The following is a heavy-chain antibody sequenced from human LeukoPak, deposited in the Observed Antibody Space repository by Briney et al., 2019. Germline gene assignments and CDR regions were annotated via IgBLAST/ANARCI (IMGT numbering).Heavy chain of an antibody. D-gene: IGHD1-26*01. Sequence: PGGSLRLSCATSGVTFSSYGMHWVRQAPGKGREGAVVIWNDGSNKYYTDSVKSRFTISRDNSKNTLYLQMNSLRAEDTAVYYCARESGSYRGHFDYWGQGTLVTVSS. CDR3: ARESGSYRGHFDY. V-gene: IGHV3-33*01. J-gene: IGHJ4*02. CDR1: GVTFSSYG. CDR2: IWNDGSNK.